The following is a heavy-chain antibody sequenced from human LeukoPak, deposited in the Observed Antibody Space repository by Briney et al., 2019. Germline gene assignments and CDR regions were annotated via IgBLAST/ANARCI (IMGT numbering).Heavy chain of an antibody. CDR1: GGSFSGYY. D-gene: IGHD4-17*01. CDR2: INHSGST. CDR3: ARGYGDYDYFDY. J-gene: IGHJ4*02. V-gene: IGHV4-34*01. Sequence: SEILSLTCAVYGGSFSGYYWSWIRQPPGKGLEWIGEINHSGSTNYNPSLKSRVTISVDTSKNQFSLKLSSVTAADTAVYYCARGYGDYDYFDYWGQGTLVTVSS.